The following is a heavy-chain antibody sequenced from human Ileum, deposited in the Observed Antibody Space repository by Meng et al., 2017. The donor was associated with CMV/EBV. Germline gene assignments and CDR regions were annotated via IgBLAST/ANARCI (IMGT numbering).Heavy chain of an antibody. CDR1: GLSFSTYW. J-gene: IGHJ4*02. CDR3: AKGMQQWLVREIDY. CDR2: INGDGSST. D-gene: IGHD6-19*01. Sequence: GESLKISCAASGLSFSTYWMHWVRQVPAKGLVWVSRINGDGSSTNYADSVKGRFTISRDNSKNTLYLQMNSLRAEDTAVYYCAKGMQQWLVREIDYWGQGTLVTVSS. V-gene: IGHV3-74*01.